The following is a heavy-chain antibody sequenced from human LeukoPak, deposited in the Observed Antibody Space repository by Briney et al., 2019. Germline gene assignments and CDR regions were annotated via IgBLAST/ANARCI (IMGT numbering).Heavy chain of an antibody. Sequence: PGRSLRLSCAASGFTFSSYGMHWVRQAPGKGLEWVAVIWYDGSNKYYADSVKGRFTISRDNSKNTLYLQMNSLRAEDTAVYYCARDTPHLAGSDYWGQGTLVTVSS. CDR3: ARDTPHLAGSDY. CDR2: IWYDGSNK. CDR1: GFTFSSYG. D-gene: IGHD6-19*01. J-gene: IGHJ4*02. V-gene: IGHV3-33*01.